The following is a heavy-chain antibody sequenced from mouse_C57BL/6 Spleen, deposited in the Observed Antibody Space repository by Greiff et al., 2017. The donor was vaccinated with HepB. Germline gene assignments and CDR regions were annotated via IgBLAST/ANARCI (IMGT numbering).Heavy chain of an antibody. Sequence: QVQLQQSGPELVKPGASVKISCKASGYAFRSSWMNWVKQRPGKGLEWIGRIYPGDGDTNYNGKFKGKATLTADKSSSTAYMQLSSLTSEDSAVYFCARRDYDDAWFAYWGQGTLVTVSA. CDR3: ARRDYDDAWFAY. CDR1: GYAFRSSW. V-gene: IGHV1-82*01. D-gene: IGHD2-3*01. J-gene: IGHJ3*01. CDR2: IYPGDGDT.